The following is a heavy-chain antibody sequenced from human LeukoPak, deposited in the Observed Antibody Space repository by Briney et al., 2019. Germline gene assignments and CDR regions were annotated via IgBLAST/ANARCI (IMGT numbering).Heavy chain of an antibody. CDR2: ISGSGGST. CDR3: AKDGYSGYDYAGYYYYGMDV. CDR1: GFTCRSVA. Sequence: PGGNVIGSWSASGFTCRSVAMSWLRQAQGKGLEWVSAISGSGGSTYYADSVKGRFTISRDNSKNTLYLQMNSLRAEDTAVYYCAKDGYSGYDYAGYYYYGMDVWGQGTMVTVSS. J-gene: IGHJ6*02. D-gene: IGHD5-12*01. V-gene: IGHV3-23*01.